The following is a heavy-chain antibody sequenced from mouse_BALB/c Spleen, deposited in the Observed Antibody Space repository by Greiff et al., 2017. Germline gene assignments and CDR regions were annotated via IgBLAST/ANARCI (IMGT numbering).Heavy chain of an antibody. CDR1: GYSFTGYT. J-gene: IGHJ4*01. Sequence: EVQLVESGPELVKPGASMKISCKASGYSFTGYTMNWVKQSHGKNLEWIGLINPYNGGTSYNQKFKGKATLTVDKSSSTAYMELLSLTSEDSAVYYCARMGLRPGYYAMDYWGQGTSVTVSS. CDR2: INPYNGGT. CDR3: ARMGLRPGYYAMDY. V-gene: IGHV1-18*01. D-gene: IGHD2-4*01.